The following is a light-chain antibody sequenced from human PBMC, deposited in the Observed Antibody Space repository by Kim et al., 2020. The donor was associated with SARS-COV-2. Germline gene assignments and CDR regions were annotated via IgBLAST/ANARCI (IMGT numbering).Light chain of an antibody. CDR2: EDN. CDR3: QSYDSSNQV. V-gene: IGLV6-57*03. J-gene: IGLJ3*02. CDR1: SGSIANNY. Sequence: GKTVTIACTRSSGSIANNYVQWYQQRPGSAPTTVIYEDNQRPSGVPDRFSGSIDSSSNSASLTISGLKTEDEADYYCQSYDSSNQVFGGGTKLTVL.